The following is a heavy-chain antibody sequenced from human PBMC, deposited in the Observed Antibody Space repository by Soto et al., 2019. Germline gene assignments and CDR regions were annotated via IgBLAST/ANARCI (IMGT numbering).Heavy chain of an antibody. Sequence: EVQLVESGGGLVKPGGSLRLSCAASGFTFSSYSMNWVRQAPGKGLEWVSSISSSSSYIYYADSVKGRFTISRDNAKNSLYLQMNSLRAEDTAVYYCARGPERSSNYDYIWGSYRSDAFDIWGQGTMVTVSS. CDR3: ARGPERSSNYDYIWGSYRSDAFDI. D-gene: IGHD3-16*02. J-gene: IGHJ3*02. V-gene: IGHV3-21*01. CDR2: ISSSSSYI. CDR1: GFTFSSYS.